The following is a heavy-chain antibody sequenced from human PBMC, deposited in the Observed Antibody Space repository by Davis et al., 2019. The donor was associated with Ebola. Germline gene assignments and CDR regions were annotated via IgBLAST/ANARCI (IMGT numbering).Heavy chain of an antibody. CDR2: INHSGST. J-gene: IGHJ6*03. CDR3: ARGLRRWNYAYYYYYMDV. V-gene: IGHV4-34*01. CDR1: GGSFSGYY. D-gene: IGHD1-7*01. Sequence: PSETLSLTCAVYGGSFSGYYWSWIRQPPGKGLEWIGEINHSGSTNYNPSLKSRVTISVDTSKNQFSLKLSSVTAADTAVYYCARGLRRWNYAYYYYYMDVWGKGTTVTVSS.